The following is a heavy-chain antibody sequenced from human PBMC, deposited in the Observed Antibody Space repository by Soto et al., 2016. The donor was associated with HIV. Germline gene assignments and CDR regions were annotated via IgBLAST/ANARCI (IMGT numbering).Heavy chain of an antibody. CDR1: GYTFNDYY. Sequence: QVQLVQSGAEVKKPGASVKVSCKASGYTFNDYYMHWVRQAPGQGLEWMGWINPNGGGTKYAQKLQGRVTMTRNTSISTAYMELRSLRSDDTAVYYCAGYGYWGQGTLGHRLL. V-gene: IGHV1-2*02. D-gene: IGHD5-18*01. CDR3: AGYGY. J-gene: IGHJ4*02. CDR2: INPNGGGT.